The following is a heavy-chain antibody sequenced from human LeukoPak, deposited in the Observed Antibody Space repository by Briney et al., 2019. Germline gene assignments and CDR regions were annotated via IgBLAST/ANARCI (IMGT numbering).Heavy chain of an antibody. CDR3: ARALSYGDHFDY. Sequence: GGSLRLSCAASGFTFSNYWMHWVRQAPGKGLEWVAVISYDGSNKYYADSVKGRFTISRDNSKNTLYLQMNSLRAEDTAVYYCARALSYGDHFDYWGQGTLVTVSS. CDR1: GFTFSNYW. J-gene: IGHJ4*02. CDR2: ISYDGSNK. D-gene: IGHD4-17*01. V-gene: IGHV3-30*03.